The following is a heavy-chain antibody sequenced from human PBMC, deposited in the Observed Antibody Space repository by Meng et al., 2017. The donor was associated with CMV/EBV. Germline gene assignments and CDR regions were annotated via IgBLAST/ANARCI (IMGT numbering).Heavy chain of an antibody. Sequence: VQLGSRGAEVKRPGFLGNCSCNASGCTVSSYVISGVRQAPGHGLRWMGGIMPIFGTANYAQKFQCRVAITSDESTSTANIELSSLRSEETAVYYCVRNQPSRGWSHEDYWGQGTLVTVSS. CDR1: GCTVSSYV. V-gene: IGHV1-69*05. CDR3: VRNQPSRGWSHEDY. CDR2: IMPIFGTA. D-gene: IGHD2-15*01. J-gene: IGHJ4*02.